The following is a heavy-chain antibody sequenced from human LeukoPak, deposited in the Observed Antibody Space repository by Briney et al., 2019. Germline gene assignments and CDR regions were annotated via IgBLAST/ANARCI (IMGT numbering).Heavy chain of an antibody. CDR3: AGDRGYSYGWFSPDAFDI. J-gene: IGHJ3*02. Sequence: PSETLSLTCTVSGGSISSYYWSWIRQPAGKGLEWIGRIYTSGSTNYNPSLKSRVTMSVDTSKNQFSLKLSSVTAADTAVYYCAGDRGYSYGWFSPDAFDIWGQGTMVTVSS. CDR1: GGSISSYY. V-gene: IGHV4-4*07. D-gene: IGHD5-18*01. CDR2: IYTSGST.